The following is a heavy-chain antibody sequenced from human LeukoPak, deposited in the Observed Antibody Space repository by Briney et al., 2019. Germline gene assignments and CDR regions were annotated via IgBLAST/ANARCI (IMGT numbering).Heavy chain of an antibody. V-gene: IGHV3-9*02. D-gene: IGHD2-2*01. CDR2: ISWNSGSI. CDR3: AKGSCSSTSCPHDY. Sequence: GRSLRLSCAASGFTSDDYAMHWVRQAPGKGLEWVSGISWNSGSIGYADPVKGRFTISRDNAKNSLYLQMNSLRAEDTALYYCAKGSCSSTSCPHDYWGQGTLVTVSS. J-gene: IGHJ4*02. CDR1: GFTSDDYA.